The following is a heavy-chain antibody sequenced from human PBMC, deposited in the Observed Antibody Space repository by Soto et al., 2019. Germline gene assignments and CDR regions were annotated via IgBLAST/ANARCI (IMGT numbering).Heavy chain of an antibody. J-gene: IGHJ6*02. V-gene: IGHV1-69*12. Sequence: QVQLVQSGAEVKKPGSSVKVSCKASGGSLSNYGISWVRQAPGQGLEWMGGIIPVFGTANYAQKFQGRVTISADGSTSIVYMDVTSLRSEDTAVYYCARGDATKIVVTTYYAMDVWGQGTTVTVSS. CDR2: IIPVFGTA. CDR1: GGSLSNYG. CDR3: ARGDATKIVVTTYYAMDV. D-gene: IGHD3-9*01.